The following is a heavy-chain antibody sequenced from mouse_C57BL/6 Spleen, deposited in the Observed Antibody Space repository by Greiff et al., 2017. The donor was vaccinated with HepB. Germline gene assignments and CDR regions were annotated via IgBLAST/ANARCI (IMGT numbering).Heavy chain of an antibody. J-gene: IGHJ4*01. CDR1: GFTFSDYG. CDR3: ARNDYDVAYYAMDY. Sequence: EVKLVESGGGLVKPGGSLKLSCAASGFTFSDYGMHWVRQAPEKGLEWVAYISSGSSTIYYADTVKGRFTISRDNAKNTLFLQMTSLRSEDTAMYYCARNDYDVAYYAMDYWGQGTSVTVSS. CDR2: ISSGSSTI. V-gene: IGHV5-17*01. D-gene: IGHD2-4*01.